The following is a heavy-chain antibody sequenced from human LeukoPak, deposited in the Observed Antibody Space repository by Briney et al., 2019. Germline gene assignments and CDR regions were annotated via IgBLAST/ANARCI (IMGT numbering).Heavy chain of an antibody. D-gene: IGHD2-15*01. V-gene: IGHV4-30-4*02. Sequence: SDTLSLTRTVSGGSISRGDYYWSWIRQPPGKGLEWIGYIYYSGSTYYNPSLKRRVTISVDTSKNQFSLKLSSVTAADTAVYYCARGVGDCSGGSCYFWFDPWGQGTLVTVSS. J-gene: IGHJ5*02. CDR3: ARGVGDCSGGSCYFWFDP. CDR1: GGSISRGDYY. CDR2: IYYSGST.